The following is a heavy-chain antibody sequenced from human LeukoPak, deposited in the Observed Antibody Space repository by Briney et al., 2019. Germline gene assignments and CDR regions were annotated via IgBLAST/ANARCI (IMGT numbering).Heavy chain of an antibody. V-gene: IGHV4-39*02. CDR1: GDSISTSGYY. CDR2: IYYGGNT. J-gene: IGHJ4*02. D-gene: IGHD5-12*01. CDR3: ATGSGYDTY. Sequence: PSETLSLTCTVSGDSISTSGYYWGWIRQPPGKGLEWIGSIYYGGNTYYNPSLKSRVSISVDTSKNHLSLKLSSVTAADTAVYYCATGSGYDTYWGQGTLVTVSS.